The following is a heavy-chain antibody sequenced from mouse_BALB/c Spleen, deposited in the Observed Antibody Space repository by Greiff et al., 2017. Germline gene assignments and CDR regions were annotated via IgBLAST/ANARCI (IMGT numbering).Heavy chain of an antibody. D-gene: IGHD1-1*01. CDR3: ARNYYGSSTWFAY. CDR2: INPYNDGT. J-gene: IGHJ3*01. Sequence: EVQRVESGPELVKPGASVKMSCKASGYTFTSYVMHWVKQKPGQGLEWIGYINPYNDGTKYNEKFKGKATLTSDKSSSTAYMELSSLTSEDSAVYYCARNYYGSSTWFAYWGQGTLVTVSA. V-gene: IGHV1-14*01. CDR1: GYTFTSYV.